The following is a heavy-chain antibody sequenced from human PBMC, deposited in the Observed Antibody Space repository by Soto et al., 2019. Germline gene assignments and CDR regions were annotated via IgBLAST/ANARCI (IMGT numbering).Heavy chain of an antibody. D-gene: IGHD5-12*01. Sequence: QVQLVQSGAEVKKPGSSVKVSCKASGGTFSSYTIRWVRQAPGQGLEWMGRIIPILGMANYAQKFQGRVTITADKSTSTAYMELSSLRSEDTAVYYCAREHRGAYSGYGWGQGTLVTVSS. CDR1: GGTFSSYT. CDR2: IIPILGMA. V-gene: IGHV1-69*08. CDR3: AREHRGAYSGYG. J-gene: IGHJ4*02.